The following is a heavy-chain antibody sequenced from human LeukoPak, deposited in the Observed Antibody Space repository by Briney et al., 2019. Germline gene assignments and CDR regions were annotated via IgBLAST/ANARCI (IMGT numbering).Heavy chain of an antibody. D-gene: IGHD3-22*01. J-gene: IGHJ6*02. Sequence: ASVKVSCKASGYTFTSYGISWVRQAPGQGLEWMGWISAYNGNTNYAQKLQGRVTMTTDTSTSTAYMELRSLRSDDTAVYYCAREFSDYDSSGYDSYYYGMDVWGQGTTVTVSS. V-gene: IGHV1-18*01. CDR1: GYTFTSYG. CDR2: ISAYNGNT. CDR3: AREFSDYDSSGYDSYYYGMDV.